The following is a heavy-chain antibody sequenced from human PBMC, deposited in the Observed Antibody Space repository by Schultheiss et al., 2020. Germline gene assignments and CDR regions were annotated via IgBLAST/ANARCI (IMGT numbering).Heavy chain of an antibody. J-gene: IGHJ6*03. CDR3: ARTSGGYYYYYMDV. Sequence: SETLSLTCTVSGGSISSSSYYWGWIRQPPGKGLEWIGEINHSGSTNYNPSLKSRVSISVDTSKNQFSLKLSSVTAADTAVYYCARTSGGYYYYYMDVWGKGTTVNGYS. CDR2: INHSGST. CDR1: GGSISSSSYY. V-gene: IGHV4-39*07. D-gene: IGHD4-23*01.